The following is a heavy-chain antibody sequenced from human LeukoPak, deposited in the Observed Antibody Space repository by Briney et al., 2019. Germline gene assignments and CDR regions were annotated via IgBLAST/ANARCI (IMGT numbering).Heavy chain of an antibody. V-gene: IGHV3-30*02. CDR3: AKDQSYVAVVAATLDY. Sequence: GGSLRLSCAASGFTFSSYGMHWGRQAPGKGLEWVAFIRYDGSDKYYADSVKDRFAISRDNSKNTLYLQMNSLKADDTAVYYCAKDQSYVAVVAATLDYWGQGTLVTVSS. CDR1: GFTFSSYG. D-gene: IGHD2-15*01. CDR2: IRYDGSDK. J-gene: IGHJ4*02.